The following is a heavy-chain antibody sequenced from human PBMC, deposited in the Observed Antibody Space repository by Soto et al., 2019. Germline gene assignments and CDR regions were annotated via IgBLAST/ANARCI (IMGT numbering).Heavy chain of an antibody. CDR3: ARHYQQWLVRAAFDI. V-gene: IGHV4-39*01. D-gene: IGHD6-19*01. CDR1: GGSISSSSYY. CDR2: IYYSGST. J-gene: IGHJ3*02. Sequence: QLQLQESGPGLVKPSETLSLTCTVSGGSISSSSYYWGWIRQPPGKGLEWIGSIYYSGSTYYNPSLKSRVTISVDTSKNQFSLKLSSVTAADTAVYYCARHYQQWLVRAAFDIWGLGTMVTVSS.